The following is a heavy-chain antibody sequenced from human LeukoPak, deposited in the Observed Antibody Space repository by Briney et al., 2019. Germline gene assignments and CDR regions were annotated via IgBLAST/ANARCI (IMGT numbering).Heavy chain of an antibody. CDR3: ARGYAVDYYDSSGSYPFDY. CDR1: GGSISSGDYY. J-gene: IGHJ4*02. D-gene: IGHD3-22*01. CDR2: IYYSGST. V-gene: IGHV4-30-4*01. Sequence: SETLSLTSTVSGGSISSGDYYWSWIRQPPGKGLEWIGYIYYSGSTCYNPSLKSRVTISVDTSKNQFSLKLSSVTAADTAVYYCARGYAVDYYDSSGSYPFDYWGQGTLVTVSS.